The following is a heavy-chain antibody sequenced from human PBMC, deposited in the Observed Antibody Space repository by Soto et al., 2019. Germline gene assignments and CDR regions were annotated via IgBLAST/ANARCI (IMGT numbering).Heavy chain of an antibody. CDR2: IYYSGST. J-gene: IGHJ1*01. CDR3: ATVWFGESQQ. V-gene: IGHV4-39*01. Sequence: QLQLQESGPGLVKPSETLSLPCTVSGGSISSSSYYWGWIRQPPGKGLEWIGSIYYSGSTYYNPSLKSRVTISVDRSKTHFSLKLSSVTAAYTAVYYCATVWFGESQQWGQGALVTVSS. CDR1: GGSISSSSYY. D-gene: IGHD3-10*01.